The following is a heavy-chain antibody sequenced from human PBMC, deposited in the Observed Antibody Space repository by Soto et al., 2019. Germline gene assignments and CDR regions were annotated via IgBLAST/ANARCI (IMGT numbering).Heavy chain of an antibody. CDR1: GGSISSYY. D-gene: IGHD4-4*01. J-gene: IGHJ6*02. V-gene: IGHV2-70*18. CDR3: ARILMTTPSYYYGMDV. Sequence: TLSLTCTVSGGSISSYYWSWIRQPPGKALEWLALIDWDDDKYYSTSLKTRLTISKDTSKNQVVLTMTNMDPVDTATYYCARILMTTPSYYYGMDVWGQGTTVTVSS. CDR2: IDWDDDK.